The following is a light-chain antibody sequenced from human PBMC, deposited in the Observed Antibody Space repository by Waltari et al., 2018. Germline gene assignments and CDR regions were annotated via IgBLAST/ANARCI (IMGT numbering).Light chain of an antibody. Sequence: QSVLTQPPSVSGAPGQRVTISCTGSSSNIGAGYDVHWYQHLPGTAPKLLIYGNSNRPSGVPDRFSGSKSGTSASLAITGLQAEDEADYYCQSYDNSLSVYVIFGGGTKLTVL. CDR1: SSNIGAGYD. CDR2: GNS. CDR3: QSYDNSLSVYVI. V-gene: IGLV1-40*01. J-gene: IGLJ2*01.